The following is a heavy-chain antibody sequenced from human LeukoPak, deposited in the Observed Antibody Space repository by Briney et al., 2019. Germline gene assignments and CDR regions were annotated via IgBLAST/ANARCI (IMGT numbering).Heavy chain of an antibody. CDR3: ARADYGDYRREYFFDY. J-gene: IGHJ4*02. CDR1: GFIFSSYS. V-gene: IGHV3-21*06. Sequence: GGPLRLSCAASGFIFSSYSMIWVRQAPGKGLEWVSSISSSSSYIYYADSVKGRFTISRDNAKNSLYLQMNSLRAEDTAVYYCARADYGDYRREYFFDYWGQGTLVTVSS. CDR2: ISSSSSYI. D-gene: IGHD4-17*01.